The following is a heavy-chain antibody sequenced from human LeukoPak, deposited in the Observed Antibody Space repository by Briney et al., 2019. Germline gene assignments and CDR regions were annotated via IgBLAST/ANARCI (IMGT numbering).Heavy chain of an antibody. CDR2: IYYSGST. CDR3: AREVRPGGDRHDAFDI. D-gene: IGHD2-21*02. Sequence: SETLSLTCTVSGGSISSYYWSWIRQPPGKGLEWIGYIYYSGSTNYNPSLKSRVTISVDTSKNQFSLKLSSVTAADTAVYYCAREVRPGGDRHDAFDIWGQGTMVTVSS. CDR1: GGSISSYY. J-gene: IGHJ3*02. V-gene: IGHV4-59*01.